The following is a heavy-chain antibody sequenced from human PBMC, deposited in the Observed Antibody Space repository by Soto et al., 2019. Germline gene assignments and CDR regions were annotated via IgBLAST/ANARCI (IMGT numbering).Heavy chain of an antibody. J-gene: IGHJ6*02. CDR3: AKDQVGQGAARLSSILYYYYGMDV. Sequence: GGSLRLSCAASGFTFSSYGMHWVRQAPGKGLEWVAVISYDGSNKYYADSVKGRFTISRDNSKNTLYLQMNSLRAEDTAVYYCAKDQVGQGAARLSSILYYYYGMDVWGQGTTVTVSS. V-gene: IGHV3-30*18. D-gene: IGHD6-6*01. CDR2: ISYDGSNK. CDR1: GFTFSSYG.